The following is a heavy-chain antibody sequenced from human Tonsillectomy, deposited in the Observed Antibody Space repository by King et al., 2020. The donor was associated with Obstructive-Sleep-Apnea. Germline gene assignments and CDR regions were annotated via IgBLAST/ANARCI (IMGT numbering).Heavy chain of an antibody. CDR3: TRDRHKGYDY. D-gene: IGHD3-22*01. Sequence: VQLQESGPGLVKPSETLSLICTVSGGSIGGYCWSWIRQPPGKGLEWIGYFCYSGDTNYHPSLERRSTISVETSKSQISLNLNSVTAADTAIYYCTRDRHKGYDYWGQGTLVTVSS. CDR1: GGSIGGYC. V-gene: IGHV4-59*01. J-gene: IGHJ4*02. CDR2: FCYSGDT.